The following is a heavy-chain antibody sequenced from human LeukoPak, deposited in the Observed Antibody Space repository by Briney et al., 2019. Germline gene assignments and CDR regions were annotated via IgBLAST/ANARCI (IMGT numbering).Heavy chain of an antibody. Sequence: GGSLRLSCAASGFTFSSYEMNWVRQAPGKGLEWVSYTSSSGSTIYYADSVKGRFTISRDNAKNSLYLQMNSLRTEDTAVYYCAELGITMIGGVWGKGTTVTISS. J-gene: IGHJ6*04. D-gene: IGHD3-10*02. CDR3: AELGITMIGGV. CDR1: GFTFSSYE. V-gene: IGHV3-48*03. CDR2: TSSSGSTI.